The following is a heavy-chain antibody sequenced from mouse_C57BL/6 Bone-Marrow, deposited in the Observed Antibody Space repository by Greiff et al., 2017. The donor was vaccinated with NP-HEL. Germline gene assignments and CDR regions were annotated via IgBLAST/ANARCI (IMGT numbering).Heavy chain of an antibody. Sequence: VQLQQSGAELMKPGASVKLSCKATGYTFTGYWIEWVKQRPGHGLEWIGEILPGSGSTNYNEKFKGKATFTADTSSNTAYMQLSSLTTEDSAIYYCARRPRYPARGNYAMDYWGQGTSVTVSS. CDR3: ARRPRYPARGNYAMDY. CDR2: ILPGSGST. CDR1: GYTFTGYW. D-gene: IGHD3-3*01. V-gene: IGHV1-9*01. J-gene: IGHJ4*01.